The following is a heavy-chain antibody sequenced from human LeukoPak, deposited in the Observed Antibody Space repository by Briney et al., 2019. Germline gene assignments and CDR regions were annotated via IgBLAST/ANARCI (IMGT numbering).Heavy chain of an antibody. J-gene: IGHJ2*01. D-gene: IGHD3-22*01. Sequence: SETLSLTCTVSGGSISSGSYYWSWIRQPAGKGLEWIGRIYTSGSTYYNPSLKSRVTISVDRSKNQFSLKLSSVTAADTAVYYCARAEQTYYYDSSGYYYVGYFDLWGRGTLVTVSS. CDR1: GGSISSGSYY. CDR3: ARAEQTYYYDSSGYYYVGYFDL. CDR2: IYTSGST. V-gene: IGHV4-61*02.